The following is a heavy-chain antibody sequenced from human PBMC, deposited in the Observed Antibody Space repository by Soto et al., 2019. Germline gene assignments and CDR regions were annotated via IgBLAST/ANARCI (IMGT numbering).Heavy chain of an antibody. CDR2: ISWNSGSI. J-gene: IGHJ4*02. CDR1: GFTFDYYA. D-gene: IGHD3-22*01. Sequence: TGGSLRLSCAASGFTFDYYAMHWVRQSPGKGLEWVSGISWNSGSIGYADSVKGRFTISRDNAKNSLYLQMNSLRAEDTALYYCAKDGSRKYYYDSSGYYNYWGQGTLVTVA. V-gene: IGHV3-9*01. CDR3: AKDGSRKYYYDSSGYYNY.